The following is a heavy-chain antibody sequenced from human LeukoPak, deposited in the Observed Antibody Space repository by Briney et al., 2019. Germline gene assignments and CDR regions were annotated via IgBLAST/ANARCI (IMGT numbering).Heavy chain of an antibody. CDR2: ISYDGTNK. V-gene: IGHV3-30*14. Sequence: PGGFLRLSCAASGFPFSNYAMHWVRQAPGKGLEWVAVISYDGTNKYYADSVKGRFIISRDDSKNNLYLQMNSLRAEDTAVYHCARGNYASSGPGALDIWGQGTMVTVSA. CDR1: GFPFSNYA. D-gene: IGHD3-22*01. J-gene: IGHJ3*02. CDR3: ARGNYASSGPGALDI.